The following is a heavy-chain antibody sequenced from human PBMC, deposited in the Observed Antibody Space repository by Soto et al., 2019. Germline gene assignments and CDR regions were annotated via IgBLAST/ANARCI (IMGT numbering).Heavy chain of an antibody. V-gene: IGHV2-5*02. D-gene: IGHD6-13*01. CDR1: GFSLSTSGVG. CDR3: AHIGDSSIWDKIGTDYYGMAV. Sequence: QITLKESGPTLVKPTQTLTLTCTSSGFSLSTSGVGVGWIRQPTGTALEWLALIYWDDDKRYRPSLKSRLTITKDTSKNQVVLTMTNMDPGDTATYYCAHIGDSSIWDKIGTDYYGMAVWGHGTTVTVSS. J-gene: IGHJ6*02. CDR2: IYWDDDK.